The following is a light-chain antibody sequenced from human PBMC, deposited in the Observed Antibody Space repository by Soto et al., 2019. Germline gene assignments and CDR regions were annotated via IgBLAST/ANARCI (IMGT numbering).Light chain of an antibody. V-gene: IGLV2-23*01. CDR2: EGS. Sequence: QSVLTQPASVSGSPGQSITSSGTGTSSDVGSYNLFSWYQQHPGKAPKLMIYEGSKRPSGVSNRFSGSKSGNTASLTISGLQAEDEADYYCCSYAGSSTYVFGTGTKVTVL. CDR1: SSDVGSYNL. CDR3: CSYAGSSTYV. J-gene: IGLJ1*01.